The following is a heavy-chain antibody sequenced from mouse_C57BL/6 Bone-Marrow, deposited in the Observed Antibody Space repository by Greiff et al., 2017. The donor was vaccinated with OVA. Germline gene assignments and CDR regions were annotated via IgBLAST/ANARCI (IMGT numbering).Heavy chain of an antibody. J-gene: IGHJ1*03. CDR3: ARWSYYCGSYVWYFDV. V-gene: IGHV1-9*01. D-gene: IGHD1-1*01. Sequence: VQLQQSGAELMKPGASVKLSCTATGYTFTGYWIAWVKQTPGHGLEWIGAIFPGSGSTHYNEKFKGKATFTADTASNTAYMQLSSLTTEDSAIYYYARWSYYCGSYVWYFDVWGTGTTVTVSS. CDR1: GYTFTGYW. CDR2: IFPGSGST.